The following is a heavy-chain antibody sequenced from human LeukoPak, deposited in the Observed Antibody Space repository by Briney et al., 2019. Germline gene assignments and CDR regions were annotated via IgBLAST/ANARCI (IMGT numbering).Heavy chain of an antibody. CDR1: GFTVSSNY. CDR3: ARVSRYFDSRGSWYFDL. CDR2: SYTDGSA. Sequence: GGSLRLSCAASGFTVSSNYMSWVRQAPGKGLEWVSVSYTDGSAYSADSMKGRFTSSRHNSKNTVYLQMNSLRTEDTAVYYCARVSRYFDSRGSWYFDLWGRGTLITVSS. D-gene: IGHD3-22*01. J-gene: IGHJ2*01. V-gene: IGHV3-53*04.